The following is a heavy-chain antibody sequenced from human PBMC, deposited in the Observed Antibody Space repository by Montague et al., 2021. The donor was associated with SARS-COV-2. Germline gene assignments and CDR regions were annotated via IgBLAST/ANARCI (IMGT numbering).Heavy chain of an antibody. CDR3: ARVQTTVAYDY. V-gene: IGHV2-70*11. Sequence: PALVKPTQTLTLPCTFSGFSLSTSGMCVSWIRQPPGKALEWLARIGWDXDKYYSTSLKTRLTISKDTSKDQVVLTMTNMDPVDTATYYCARVQTTVAYDYWGQGTLVTVSS. D-gene: IGHD4-23*01. CDR1: GFSLSTSGMC. J-gene: IGHJ4*02. CDR2: IGWDXDK.